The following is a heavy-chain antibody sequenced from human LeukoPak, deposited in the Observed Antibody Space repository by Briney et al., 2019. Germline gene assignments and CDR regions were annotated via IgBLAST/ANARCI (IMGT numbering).Heavy chain of an antibody. CDR2: ISYDGSNK. CDR3: ASPQLGSYYTLDY. D-gene: IGHD1-26*01. V-gene: IGHV3-30*04. J-gene: IGHJ4*02. CDR1: GFTFSSYA. Sequence: GGSLRLSCAASGFTFSSYAMHWVRQAPGKGLEWGAVISYDGSNKYYADSVKGRFTISRDNSKNTLYLEMNSLRAEDTAVYYCASPQLGSYYTLDYWGQGTLVTVSS.